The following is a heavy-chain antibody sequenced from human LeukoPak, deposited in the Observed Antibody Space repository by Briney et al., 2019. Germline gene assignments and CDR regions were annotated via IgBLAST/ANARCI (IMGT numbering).Heavy chain of an antibody. V-gene: IGHV1-46*01. CDR3: AVAAGKAGIDY. J-gene: IGHJ4*02. CDR1: GYTFTSYY. D-gene: IGHD6-13*01. CDR2: INPSGGST. Sequence: ASVKVSCKASGYTFTSYYMHWVRQAPGQGLEWMGIINPSGGSTSYAQKFQGRVTMTRDMSTSTVYMELSSLRSEGTAVYYCAVAAGKAGIDYWGQGTLVTVSS.